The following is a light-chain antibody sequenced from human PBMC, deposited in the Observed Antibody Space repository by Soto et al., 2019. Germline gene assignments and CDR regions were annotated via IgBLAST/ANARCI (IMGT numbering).Light chain of an antibody. J-gene: IGKJ4*01. V-gene: IGKV3-15*01. CDR1: QDVSSN. Sequence: EMVVTQSPATLSVSPGERATLSCRASQDVSSNLAWYQQKPAQAPSLLIYGASTRATGTPARFSGSGSETEFTLSISSLQSEDYAVYFCQQYIRWPLTFGGGTKVE. CDR2: GAS. CDR3: QQYIRWPLT.